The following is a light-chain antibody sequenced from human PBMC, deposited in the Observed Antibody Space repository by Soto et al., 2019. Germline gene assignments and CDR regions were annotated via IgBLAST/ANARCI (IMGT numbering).Light chain of an antibody. V-gene: IGKV1-39*01. CDR2: AAS. Sequence: DIQMTQSPSSLSASIGDRVTITCRASQSITTNINWYQQKPGKAPKLLIYAASSLQGGVPSRFSGRVSGTDFSLTIISLQPEDFATYYCQQSYSSPLTFGGGTKVEIK. J-gene: IGKJ4*01. CDR3: QQSYSSPLT. CDR1: QSITTN.